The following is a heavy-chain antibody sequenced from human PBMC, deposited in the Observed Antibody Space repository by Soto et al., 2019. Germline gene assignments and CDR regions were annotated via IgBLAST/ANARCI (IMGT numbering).Heavy chain of an antibody. V-gene: IGHV4-59*01. D-gene: IGHD2-15*01. CDR3: ARLVVVAATPHWFDP. CDR2: IYYSGST. Sequence: PSETLSLTCTVSGGSISSYYWSWIRQPPGKGLEWIGYIYYSGSTNYNPSLKSRVTISVDTSKNQFSLKLSSVTAADTAVYYCARLVVVAATPHWFDPWGQGTLVTVSS. CDR1: GGSISSYY. J-gene: IGHJ5*02.